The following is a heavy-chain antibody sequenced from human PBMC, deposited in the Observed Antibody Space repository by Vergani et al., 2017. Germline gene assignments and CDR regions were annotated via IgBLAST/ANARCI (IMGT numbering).Heavy chain of an antibody. CDR1: RGSFSGYY. V-gene: IGHV4-34*01. CDR2: ISRSGRT. D-gene: IGHD6-19*01. CDR3: AREWLVARGAFDI. Sequence: QVQLQQWGAGLLKPSETLSLTCAVYRGSFSGYYWSWFRQSPGKGLEWIGEISRSGRTNYNPSLKSRVSISVDTSKNQFSLKLSSVAAADTAIYYVAREWLVARGAFDIWGQGTMVTVSS. J-gene: IGHJ3*02.